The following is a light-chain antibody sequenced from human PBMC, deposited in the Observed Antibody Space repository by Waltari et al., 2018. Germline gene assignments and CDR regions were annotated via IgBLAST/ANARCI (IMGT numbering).Light chain of an antibody. CDR1: QNILYSSNNKNY. V-gene: IGKV4-1*01. CDR3: LQYYNNPFA. Sequence: DIVMTQSPDSLAVSLGERATINCRSSQNILYSSNNKNYLAWYQQKPGQPPKLLVYWASTRQSGFPDRFSGSGSGTDFTLTISSLQAEDVAVYYCLQYYNNPFAFGPGTKVDIK. CDR2: WAS. J-gene: IGKJ3*01.